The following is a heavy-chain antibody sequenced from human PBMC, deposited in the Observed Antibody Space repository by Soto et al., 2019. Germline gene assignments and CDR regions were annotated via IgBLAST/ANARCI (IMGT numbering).Heavy chain of an antibody. CDR1: GGSFSGYY. CDR3: ARVGRGSSWLDYYYGMDV. CDR2: INHSGST. V-gene: IGHV4-34*01. Sequence: PSETLSLTCAVYGGSFSGYYWSWIRQPPGKGLEWIGEINHSGSTNYNPSLKSRVTISVDTSKSQFSLKLSSVTAEDTAVYYCARVGRGSSWLDYYYGMDVWGQGTTVTVSS. J-gene: IGHJ6*02. D-gene: IGHD6-13*01.